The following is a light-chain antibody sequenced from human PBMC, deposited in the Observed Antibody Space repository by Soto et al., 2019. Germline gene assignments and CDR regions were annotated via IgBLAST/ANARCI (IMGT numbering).Light chain of an antibody. Sequence: EIVMTQSPVTLSASPGERATLSCRASQSVDNNVAWYQQKPGQAPRLLIYGASSRATGIPDRFSGSGSGTDFTLTISRLEPEDFAVYYCQQYGSSPITFGQGTRLEI. J-gene: IGKJ5*01. V-gene: IGKV3-20*01. CDR1: QSVDNN. CDR2: GAS. CDR3: QQYGSSPIT.